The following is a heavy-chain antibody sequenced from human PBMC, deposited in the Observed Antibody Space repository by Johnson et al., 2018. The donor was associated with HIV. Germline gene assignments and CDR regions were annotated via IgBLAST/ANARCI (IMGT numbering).Heavy chain of an antibody. CDR2: IESKADGGAA. J-gene: IGHJ3*02. D-gene: IGHD1-1*01. V-gene: IGHV3-15*04. CDR3: ARGFLTGTPSDAFDI. Sequence: VQLVESGGGVVQPGGSLRLSCAASGFTFSHAWMSWVRQAPGKGLEWVGHIESKADGGAADYAAPLEGRFTISRDDSKSTLYLQMNSLRAEDTAVYYCARGFLTGTPSDAFDIWGQGTMVTVSS. CDR1: GFTFSHAW.